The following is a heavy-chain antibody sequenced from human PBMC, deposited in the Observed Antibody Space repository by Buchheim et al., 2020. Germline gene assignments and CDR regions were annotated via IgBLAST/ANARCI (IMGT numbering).Heavy chain of an antibody. V-gene: IGHV1-2*06. Sequence: QVQLVQSGAEVKKPGASVKVSCQASGYTFTGYYMHWVRQAPGQGLEWMGRINPNSGGTNYAQKFQGRVTMTRDTSISTAYMELSRLRSDDTAVYYCARDITMVQGVISNYYYGMDVWGQGTT. CDR1: GYTFTGYY. CDR3: ARDITMVQGVISNYYYGMDV. CDR2: INPNSGGT. J-gene: IGHJ6*02. D-gene: IGHD3-10*01.